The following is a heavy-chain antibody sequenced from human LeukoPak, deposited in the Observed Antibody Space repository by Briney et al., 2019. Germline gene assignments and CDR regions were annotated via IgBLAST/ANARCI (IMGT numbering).Heavy chain of an antibody. CDR2: VDFDGTGT. CDR1: GLTFTKYW. V-gene: IGHV3-74*03. Sequence: PGGSLRLSCAASGLTFTKYWMHWVRQAPGKGLMWVSRVDFDGTGTTYADSVRGRFTISRDNAKNTVYLQMSSLRAEDTAVYFCATGLGFYYDYWGQGTLVTVSS. D-gene: IGHD2/OR15-2a*01. J-gene: IGHJ4*02. CDR3: ATGLGFYYDY.